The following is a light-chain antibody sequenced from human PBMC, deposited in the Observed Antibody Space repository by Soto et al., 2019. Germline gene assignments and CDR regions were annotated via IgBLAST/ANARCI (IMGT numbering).Light chain of an antibody. Sequence: DIQMTQSPSSLSASVGDRVTITCRASQSISSYLNWYQQKPGKAPKLLIYAAYSLHSGVPSRFSGSGSGTDFTTTISSLQPEDYATYYCQQSYSTPLTFGGGTKVEIK. V-gene: IGKV1-39*01. CDR3: QQSYSTPLT. CDR1: QSISSY. J-gene: IGKJ4*01. CDR2: AAY.